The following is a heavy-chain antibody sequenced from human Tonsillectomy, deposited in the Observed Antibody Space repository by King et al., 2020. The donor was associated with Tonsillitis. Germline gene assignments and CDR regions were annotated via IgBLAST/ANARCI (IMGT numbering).Heavy chain of an antibody. CDR1: GGSFSGYY. V-gene: IGHV4-34*01. Sequence: CGAGLLPPSAPLSLTCAVYGGSFSGYYWSWIRQPPGKGLEWIGEINHSGSTNYNPSLKRRVPVSGDTSKNPFSLQLSSVTAADTAVYYCAGGGGVSRTRGWFEPWGQGTLVTVSS. D-gene: IGHD3-16*01. CDR3: AGGGGVSRTRGWFEP. J-gene: IGHJ5*02. CDR2: INHSGST.